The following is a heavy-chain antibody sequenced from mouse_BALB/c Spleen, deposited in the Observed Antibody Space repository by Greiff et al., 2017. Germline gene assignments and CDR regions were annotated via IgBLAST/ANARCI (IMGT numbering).Heavy chain of an antibody. CDR2: IWGDGST. J-gene: IGHJ4*01. CDR1: GFSLTGYG. CDR3: ARDRTATGYAMDY. D-gene: IGHD1-2*01. V-gene: IGHV2-6-7*01. Sequence: QVQLKQSGPGLVAPSQSLSITCTVSGFSLTGYGVNWVRQPPGKGLEWLGMIWGDGSTDYNSALKSRLSISKDNSKSQVFLKMNSLQTDDTARYYCARDRTATGYAMDYWGQGTSVTVSS.